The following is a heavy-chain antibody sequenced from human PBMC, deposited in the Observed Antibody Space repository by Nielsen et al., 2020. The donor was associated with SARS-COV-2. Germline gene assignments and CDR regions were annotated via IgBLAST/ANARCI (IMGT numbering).Heavy chain of an antibody. CDR2: VGTAGDT. CDR3: AKDLWVVRLLAPLFDY. D-gene: IGHD3-22*01. V-gene: IGHV3-13*04. Sequence: GESLKISCAASGFTFSSYDLHWVRQAAGRGLEWVSGVGTAGDTYYADSVRGRFTISRENADSSLYLQMNSVRVGDTAVYYCAKDLWVVRLLAPLFDYWGQGTLVTVSS. J-gene: IGHJ4*02. CDR1: GFTFSSYD.